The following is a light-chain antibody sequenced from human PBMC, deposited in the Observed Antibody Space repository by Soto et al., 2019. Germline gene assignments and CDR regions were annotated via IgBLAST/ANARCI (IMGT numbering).Light chain of an antibody. J-gene: IGLJ3*02. CDR3: SAYTARSTLV. Sequence: QSALTQHASVSVSAGQSITISCSGTMRDVGAYNLVSWYQQHPGTAPKLIIYEVRNRPSGISSRFSGSRSGNTASLTISGLQSEDEGDYYCSAYTARSTLVFGGGTKVTVL. CDR2: EVR. V-gene: IGLV2-14*01. CDR1: MRDVGAYNL.